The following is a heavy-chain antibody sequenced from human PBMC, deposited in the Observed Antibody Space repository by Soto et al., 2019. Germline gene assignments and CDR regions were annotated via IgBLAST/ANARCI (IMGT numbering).Heavy chain of an antibody. V-gene: IGHV3-74*01. Sequence: PGGSLRLSCAASGFTFSSYWMHWVRQAPGKGLVWVSRINSDGSSTSYADSVKGRFTISRDNAKNTLYLQMNSLRAEDTAVYYCAKDQGYYYYYGMDVWGQGTTVTVSS. CDR3: AKDQGYYYYYGMDV. J-gene: IGHJ6*02. CDR2: INSDGSST. CDR1: GFTFSSYW.